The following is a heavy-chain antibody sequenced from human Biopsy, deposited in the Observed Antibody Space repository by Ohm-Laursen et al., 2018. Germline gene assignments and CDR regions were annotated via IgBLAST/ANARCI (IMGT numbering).Heavy chain of an antibody. J-gene: IGHJ6*02. CDR1: SVSINSSY. V-gene: IGHV4-59*01. CDR2: ISNSGNN. CDR3: ARDSSSWYRHYEYAMDV. D-gene: IGHD6-13*01. Sequence: TLSCTCIGFSVSINSSYWGWIRQAQGQGLEWIGFISNSGNNNYNPSLKSRVTISGDTSKNQFSLMLNSVTAADTAVYYCARDSSSWYRHYEYAMDVWGQGTTVTVSS.